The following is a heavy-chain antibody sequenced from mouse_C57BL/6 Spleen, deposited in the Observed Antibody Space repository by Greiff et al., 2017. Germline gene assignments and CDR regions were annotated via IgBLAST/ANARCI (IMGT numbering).Heavy chain of an antibody. CDR2: FHPYNDDT. CDR1: GYTFTTYP. Sequence: QVQLKESGAELVKPGASVKMSCKASGYTFTTYPIEWMKQNHGKSLEWIGNFHPYNDDTKYNEKFKGKATLTVEKSSSTVYLELSRLTSDDSAVYYCARGITTVAPYAMDYWGQGTSVTVSS. J-gene: IGHJ4*01. V-gene: IGHV1-47*01. CDR3: ARGITTVAPYAMDY. D-gene: IGHD1-1*01.